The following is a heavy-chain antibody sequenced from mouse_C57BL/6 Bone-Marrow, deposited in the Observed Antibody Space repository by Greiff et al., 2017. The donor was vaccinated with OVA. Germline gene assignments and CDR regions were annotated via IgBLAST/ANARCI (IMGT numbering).Heavy chain of an antibody. D-gene: IGHD1-1*02. CDR3: TVGDYGPRVWFAY. CDR2: IRNKANNHAT. J-gene: IGHJ3*01. CDR1: GFTFSDAW. V-gene: IGHV6-6*01. Sequence: DVMLVESGGGLVQPGGSMKLSCAASGFTFSDAWMDWVRQSPEKGLEWVAEIRNKANNHATYYAESVIGSITISRDDSKRSVYLRMNSLRAENTGIYYCTVGDYGPRVWFAYWGQGTLVTVSA.